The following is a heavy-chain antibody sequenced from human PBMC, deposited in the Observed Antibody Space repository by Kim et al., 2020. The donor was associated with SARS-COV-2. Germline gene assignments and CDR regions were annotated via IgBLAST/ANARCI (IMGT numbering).Heavy chain of an antibody. CDR1: GFTFSSYA. CDR3: AKDGVSWRFTIFGVVYVDY. CDR2: ISGSGGST. D-gene: IGHD3-3*01. J-gene: IGHJ4*02. V-gene: IGHV3-23*01. Sequence: GGSLRLSCAASGFTFSSYAMSWVRQAPGKGLEWVSAISGSGGSTYYADSVKGRFTISRDNSKNTLYLQMNSLRAEDTAVYYCAKDGVSWRFTIFGVVYVDYWGQGTLVTVSS.